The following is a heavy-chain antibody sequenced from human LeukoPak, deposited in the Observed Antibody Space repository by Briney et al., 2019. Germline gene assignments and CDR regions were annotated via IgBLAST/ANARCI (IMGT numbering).Heavy chain of an antibody. Sequence: SETLSLTCTVSGGSISGYYWSWIRQPPGKGLEWIGYIYYSGNTDYNPSLKSQVTILVDTSKNQFSLKLSSVTAADTAVYYCARAVTMVRGVIPFDYWGQGTLVTVSS. CDR1: GGSISGYY. J-gene: IGHJ4*02. CDR3: ARAVTMVRGVIPFDY. V-gene: IGHV4-59*12. D-gene: IGHD3-10*01. CDR2: IYYSGNT.